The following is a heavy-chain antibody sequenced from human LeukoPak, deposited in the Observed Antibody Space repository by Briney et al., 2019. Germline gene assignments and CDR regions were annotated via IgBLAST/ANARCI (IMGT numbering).Heavy chain of an antibody. CDR2: IYHSGST. J-gene: IGHJ3*02. D-gene: IGHD3-22*01. CDR1: GYSITSSSW. Sequence: RPSETLSLTCAVSGYSITSSSWWGWIRQPPGKGLEWIGYIYHSGSTYYNPSLKSRVTISVDRSKNQFSLKLSSVTAADTAVYYCARVTYYYDSSGYSSSAFDIWGQGTMVTVSS. V-gene: IGHV4-28*01. CDR3: ARVTYYYDSSGYSSSAFDI.